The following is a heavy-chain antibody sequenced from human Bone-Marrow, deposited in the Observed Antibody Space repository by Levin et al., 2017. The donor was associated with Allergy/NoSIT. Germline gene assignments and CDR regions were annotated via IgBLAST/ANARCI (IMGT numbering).Heavy chain of an antibody. CDR3: ARDGYNSKDLLSLDY. D-gene: IGHD1-20*01. V-gene: IGHV3-7*01. CDR1: GFTFGSYW. Sequence: GGSLRLTCTASGFTFGSYWMSWVRQAPGKGLQWVANIKQDGSEKNYVASVKGRFTISRDNVRNSLYLQTNSLRAEDTAVYYCARDGYNSKDLLSLDYWGQGILVTVSS. J-gene: IGHJ4*02. CDR2: IKQDGSEK.